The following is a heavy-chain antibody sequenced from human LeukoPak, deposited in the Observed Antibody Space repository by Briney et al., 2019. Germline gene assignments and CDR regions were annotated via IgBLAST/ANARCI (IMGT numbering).Heavy chain of an antibody. V-gene: IGHV3-7*01. CDR1: GFSFGSFW. D-gene: IGHD3-9*01. J-gene: IGHJ1*01. CDR2: IKEDGSEE. CDR3: GRDRYFQY. Sequence: GGSLRLSCVASGFSFGSFWMSWVRQAPGKGLEWVANIKEDGSEEHYLESVKGRFTISRDNAKNIVFLQMNRLREEDSAVYYCGRDRYFQYWGQGTGVIVSS.